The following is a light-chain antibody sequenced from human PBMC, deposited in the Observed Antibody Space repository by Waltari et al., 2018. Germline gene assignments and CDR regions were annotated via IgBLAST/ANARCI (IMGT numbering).Light chain of an antibody. CDR2: DAS. CDR1: QSVTSF. Sequence: EVVLTQSPATLSLSPGERATLSCRASQSVTSFLAWYQQKPGQAPRLLIYDASNRATGIPARFSGSGSGTDFTLTISSLEPEDVAVYYCQQRNFWPLTFGGGTQVEIK. V-gene: IGKV3-11*01. CDR3: QQRNFWPLT. J-gene: IGKJ4*01.